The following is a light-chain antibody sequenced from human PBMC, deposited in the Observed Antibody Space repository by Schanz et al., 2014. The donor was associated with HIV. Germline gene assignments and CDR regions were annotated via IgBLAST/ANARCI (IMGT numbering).Light chain of an antibody. CDR3: AGWDDSLNVWV. CDR2: SND. CDR1: SSNIGTNY. Sequence: QSVLTQPPSASGTPGQRVTISCSGSSSNIGTNYVYWYQHLPGTAPKLLIYSNDQRPSGVPDRFSGSKSGTSASLAISGLQSEDEADYYCAGWDDSLNVWVFGGGTKVTVL. V-gene: IGLV1-44*01. J-gene: IGLJ3*02.